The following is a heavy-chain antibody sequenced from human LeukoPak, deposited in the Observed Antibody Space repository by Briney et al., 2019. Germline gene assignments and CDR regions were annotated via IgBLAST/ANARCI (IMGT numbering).Heavy chain of an antibody. Sequence: RSLRLSCAASGFTFSSYGMHWVRQAPGKGLEWMAVISYDGSNKYYADSVKGRFTISRDNSKNTLYLQMNSLRAEDTAVYYCAKDREYYDFWSGYYAPSGYWGQGTLVTVSS. CDR2: ISYDGSNK. CDR3: AKDREYYDFWSGYYAPSGY. V-gene: IGHV3-30*18. D-gene: IGHD3-3*01. J-gene: IGHJ4*02. CDR1: GFTFSSYG.